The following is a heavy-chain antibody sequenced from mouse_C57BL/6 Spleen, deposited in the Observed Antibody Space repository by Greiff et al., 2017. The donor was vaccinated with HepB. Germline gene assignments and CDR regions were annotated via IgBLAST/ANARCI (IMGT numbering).Heavy chain of an antibody. CDR1: GYTFTDHT. Sequence: VQLQQSDAELVKPGASVKISCKVSGYTFTDHTIHWMKQRPEQGLEWIGYIYPRDGSTKYNEKFKCKATLTADKSSSTAYMQLNSLTSEDSAVYFCARSRGIYYDYDFYAMDYWGQGTSVTVSS. CDR2: IYPRDGST. CDR3: ARSRGIYYDYDFYAMDY. D-gene: IGHD2-4*01. V-gene: IGHV1-78*01. J-gene: IGHJ4*01.